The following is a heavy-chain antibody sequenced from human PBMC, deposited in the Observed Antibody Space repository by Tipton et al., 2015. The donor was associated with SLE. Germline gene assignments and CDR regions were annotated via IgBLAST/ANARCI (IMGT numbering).Heavy chain of an antibody. Sequence: PSLTCTVSGGSISSSSYYWGWIRQPPGKGLEWIGSIYYSGSTYYNPSLKSRVTISVDTSKNQFSLKLSSVTAADTAVYYCARVGVFGVSECYFDYWGQGALVTVSS. J-gene: IGHJ4*02. CDR2: IYYSGST. V-gene: IGHV4-39*07. CDR3: ARVGVFGVSECYFDY. D-gene: IGHD3-3*01. CDR1: GGSISSSSYY.